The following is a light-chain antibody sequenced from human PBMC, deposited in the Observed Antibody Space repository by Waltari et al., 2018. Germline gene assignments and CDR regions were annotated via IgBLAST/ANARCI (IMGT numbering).Light chain of an antibody. J-gene: IGKJ1*01. CDR1: QSAGGN. CDR2: GAS. CDR3: YQYNVWPRT. Sequence: EIVLTQSPGTLSVSPGESATLSCRASQSAGGNVAWYQQRLGQPPRLLIYGASMRTGGIPDRFSGSGSGTEFTLTISSRQSADFAVYYCYQYNVWPRTFGQGTKVEVK. V-gene: IGKV3-15*01.